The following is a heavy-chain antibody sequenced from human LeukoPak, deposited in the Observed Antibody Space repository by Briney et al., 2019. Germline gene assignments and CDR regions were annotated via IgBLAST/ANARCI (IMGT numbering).Heavy chain of an antibody. V-gene: IGHV3-30*02. Sequence: GGSLRLSCAASGSTFSSYGMHWVRQAPGKGLEWVAFKRYDGSNKYYADSVKGRFTISRDNSKNTLYLQMNSLRAEDTAVYYCAKDRGIAATYFDYWGQGTLVTVSS. CDR2: KRYDGSNK. CDR3: AKDRGIAATYFDY. J-gene: IGHJ4*02. CDR1: GSTFSSYG. D-gene: IGHD6-13*01.